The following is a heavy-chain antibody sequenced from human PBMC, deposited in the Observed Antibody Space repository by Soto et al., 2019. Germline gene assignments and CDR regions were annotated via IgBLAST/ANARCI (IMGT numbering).Heavy chain of an antibody. J-gene: IGHJ6*02. CDR2: ITSSSDTI. Sequence: EVQLVESGGGLVQPGGSLRLSCAASGFTFRTYSMNWVRQAPGKGLEWVSYITSSSDTIYYGDSVQGRFTISRDNARYSLYLQVNSLRDEDTAVYYCARVPSSGSYRSYYYYGMDVWGQGTTVTVSS. D-gene: IGHD1-26*01. CDR1: GFTFRTYS. CDR3: ARVPSSGSYRSYYYYGMDV. V-gene: IGHV3-48*02.